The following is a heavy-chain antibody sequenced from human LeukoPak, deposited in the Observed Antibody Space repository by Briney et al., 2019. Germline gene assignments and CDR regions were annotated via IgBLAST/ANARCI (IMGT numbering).Heavy chain of an antibody. Sequence: SETLSLTCAVYGGSFSGYYWSWIRQPPGKGLEWIGEINHSGSTNYNPSLKSRVTISVDTSKNQFSLKLSSVTVADTAVYYCARLEMATISGGYFDYWGQGTLVTVSS. CDR1: GGSFSGYY. CDR2: INHSGST. CDR3: ARLEMATISGGYFDY. J-gene: IGHJ4*02. D-gene: IGHD3-3*01. V-gene: IGHV4-34*01.